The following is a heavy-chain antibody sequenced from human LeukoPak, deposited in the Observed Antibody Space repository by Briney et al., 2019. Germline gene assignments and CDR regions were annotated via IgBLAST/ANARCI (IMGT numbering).Heavy chain of an antibody. V-gene: IGHV3-74*01. J-gene: IGHJ4*02. Sequence: PGGSLRLSRAASGFTFSSYWMHWVRQAPGEGLVWVSRISTDGSITNYADSVKGRFTISRDNAKNTLYLQMNSLRAEDTAVYHCARDFTNIRGGGYFDNWGQGTLVTVSS. CDR3: ARDFTNIRGGGYFDN. CDR2: ISTDGSIT. CDR1: GFTFSSYW. D-gene: IGHD2/OR15-2a*01.